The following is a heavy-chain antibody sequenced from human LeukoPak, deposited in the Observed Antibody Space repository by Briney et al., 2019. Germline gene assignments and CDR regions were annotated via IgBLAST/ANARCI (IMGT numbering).Heavy chain of an antibody. CDR2: ISAYNGNT. CDR3: ARRLNYDFWSGYHNYYYYYMDV. J-gene: IGHJ6*03. D-gene: IGHD3-3*01. V-gene: IGHV1-18*01. Sequence: GASVKVSCKASGYTFTSYGISWVRQAPGQGLEWMGWISAYNGNTNYAQKLQGRVTMTTDTSTSTAYMELRSLRSDDTAVYYCARRLNYDFWSGYHNYYYYYMDVWGKGTTVTVSS. CDR1: GYTFTSYG.